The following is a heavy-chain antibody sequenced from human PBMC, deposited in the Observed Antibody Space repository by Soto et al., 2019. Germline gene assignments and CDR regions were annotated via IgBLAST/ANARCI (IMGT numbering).Heavy chain of an antibody. Sequence: GESLKISCKTSGYNFTTYWIGWVRQMPGKGLEWMGIIYPGNSDIRYSPSFQGQVTISADKSITTAYLQWSSLKASDTAMYYCARHEGHGANSDWGQGTLVTVS. CDR3: ARHEGHGANSD. V-gene: IGHV5-51*01. CDR2: IYPGNSDI. CDR1: GYNFTTYW. D-gene: IGHD4-17*01. J-gene: IGHJ4*02.